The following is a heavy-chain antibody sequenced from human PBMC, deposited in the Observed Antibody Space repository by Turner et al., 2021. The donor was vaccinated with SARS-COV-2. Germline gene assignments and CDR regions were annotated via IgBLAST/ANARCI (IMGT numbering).Heavy chain of an antibody. V-gene: IGHV3-53*02. CDR1: GFTVSSNY. Sequence: EVQLVETGGGLIQPGGPLRPSCAASGFTVSSNYMGWVRQAPGKGLEWVSVIYSGGSTFYADSVKGRFTISRDNSKNTLYLQMNSLRAEDTAVYYCARDLAYYGMDVWGQGTTVTVSS. CDR2: IYSGGST. CDR3: ARDLAYYGMDV. J-gene: IGHJ6*02. D-gene: IGHD2-15*01.